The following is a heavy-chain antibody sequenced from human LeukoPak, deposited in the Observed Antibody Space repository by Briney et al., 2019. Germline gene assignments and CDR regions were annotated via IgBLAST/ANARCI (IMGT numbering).Heavy chain of an antibody. CDR1: GFTFSIYS. J-gene: IGHJ3*02. D-gene: IGHD1-26*01. V-gene: IGHV3-48*01. CDR2: IRSSSSTI. CDR3: AKGTGIVGATRDAFDI. Sequence: GGSLRLSCAASGFTFSIYSMNWVGQAPGKGLAWVSYIRSSSSTIYYADSVKGRFTISRDNSKNTLYLQMNSLRAEDTAVYYCAKGTGIVGATRDAFDIWGQGTMVTVSS.